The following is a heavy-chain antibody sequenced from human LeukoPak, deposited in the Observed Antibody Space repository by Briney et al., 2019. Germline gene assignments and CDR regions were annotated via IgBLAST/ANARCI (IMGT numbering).Heavy chain of an antibody. CDR2: IRQDGNEK. Sequence: PGGSLRLSCAASGFTFSSYWMNWVHQAPRKGLEWLANIRQDGNEKHYVDSVKGRFTMSRDNAKISLYLQMNSLRAEDTAVYYCVRDVSGSSYGDYWGQGTLVTVSS. J-gene: IGHJ4*02. CDR1: GFTFSSYW. D-gene: IGHD5-18*01. V-gene: IGHV3-7*01. CDR3: VRDVSGSSYGDY.